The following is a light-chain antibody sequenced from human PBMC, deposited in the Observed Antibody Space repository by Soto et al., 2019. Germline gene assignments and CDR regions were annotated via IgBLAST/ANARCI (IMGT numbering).Light chain of an antibody. CDR3: SSYTSSSTPWV. CDR1: SSDVGGSKY. Sequence: QSALTQPPSASGSPGQSVTISCTGTSSDVGGSKYVSWYQQHPGKAPKLIIYEVSERPSGVPDRFSGSKSGNTASLTVSGLQAEDEAHYYCSSYTSSSTPWVFGGGTKLTVL. V-gene: IGLV2-8*01. CDR2: EVS. J-gene: IGLJ3*02.